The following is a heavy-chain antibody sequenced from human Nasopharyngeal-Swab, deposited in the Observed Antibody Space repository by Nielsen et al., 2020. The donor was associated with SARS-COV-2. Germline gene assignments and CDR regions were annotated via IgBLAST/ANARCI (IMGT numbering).Heavy chain of an antibody. CDR3: AKDQKYYDFWSGYLSASLSDRDYYYYYGMDV. Sequence: GESLKISCAASGFTFSSYGMHWVRQAPGKGLEWVAVISYDGSNKYYADSVKGRFTISRDNSKNTLYLQMNRLRAEDTAVYYCAKDQKYYDFWSGYLSASLSDRDYYYYYGMDVWGQGTTVTVSS. CDR1: GFTFSSYG. CDR2: ISYDGSNK. D-gene: IGHD3-3*01. V-gene: IGHV3-30*18. J-gene: IGHJ6*02.